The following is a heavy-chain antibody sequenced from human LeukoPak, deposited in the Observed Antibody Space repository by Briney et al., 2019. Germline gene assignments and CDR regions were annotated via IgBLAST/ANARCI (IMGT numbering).Heavy chain of an antibody. D-gene: IGHD3-16*01. CDR1: GGSISSDRFY. CDR2: IKSSNT. J-gene: IGHJ4*02. V-gene: IGHV4-61*02. CDR3: ARVPDWTYVPDY. Sequence: SETLSLTCTVSGGSISSDRFYWTWVRQPAGKGLEWIGRIKSSNTNYNPSLKSLVSISLATSTNQFSLKLSSLTAADTAVYYCARVPDWTYVPDYWGEGTLVTVSS.